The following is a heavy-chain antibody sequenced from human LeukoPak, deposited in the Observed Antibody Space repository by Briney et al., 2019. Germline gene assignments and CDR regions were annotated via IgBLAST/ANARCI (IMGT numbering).Heavy chain of an antibody. D-gene: IGHD3-3*01. CDR3: ARRGPYGVASYFDY. Sequence: SETLSLTCTVSGGSISSRSYYWGWIRQPPGKGLEWIGSIYYSGSTYYNPSLKSRVTISVDTSKNQFSLKLSSVTAADTAVYYCARRGPYGVASYFDYWGQGTLVTVSS. CDR2: IYYSGST. V-gene: IGHV4-39*01. CDR1: GGSISSRSYY. J-gene: IGHJ4*02.